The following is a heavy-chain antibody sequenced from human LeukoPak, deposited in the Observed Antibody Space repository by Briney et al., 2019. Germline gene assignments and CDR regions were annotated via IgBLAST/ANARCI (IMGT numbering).Heavy chain of an antibody. D-gene: IGHD4-17*01. CDR2: IYYSGST. J-gene: IGHJ4*02. V-gene: IGHV4-59*12. Sequence: SETLSLTCTVSGGSISSYYWSWIRQPPGKGLEWIGYIYYSGSTYYNPSLKSRVTISVDTSKNQFSLKLSSVTAADTAVYYCARAQDGDFGYFDYWGQGTLVTVSS. CDR1: GGSISSYY. CDR3: ARAQDGDFGYFDY.